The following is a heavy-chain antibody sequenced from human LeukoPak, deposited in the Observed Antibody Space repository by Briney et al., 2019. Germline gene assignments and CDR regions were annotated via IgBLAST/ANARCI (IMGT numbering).Heavy chain of an antibody. CDR3: AAQDTAMAHFDY. D-gene: IGHD5-18*01. CDR2: IYYSGST. CDR1: GGSISSSSHY. V-gene: IGHV4-39*01. Sequence: KPSETLSLTCTVSGGSISSSSHYWGWIRQPPGKGLDWIGSIYYSGSTYYNPSLMSRVTISVDTSKNQFSLKLSSVTAADTAVYYCAAQDTAMAHFDYWGQGTLVTVSS. J-gene: IGHJ4*02.